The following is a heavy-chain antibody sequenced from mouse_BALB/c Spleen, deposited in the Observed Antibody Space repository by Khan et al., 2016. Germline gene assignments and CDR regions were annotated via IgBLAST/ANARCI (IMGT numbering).Heavy chain of an antibody. CDR3: ARLHYYGRFAY. Sequence: EVKLLEPGGGLVQPGGSLNLSCVASGFDFSRYWMSWVRLAPWKGLELIGEINPDSSTINYTPSLQDKFIISRDNAKNTLYLHMSQVRSEDTALYYCARLHYYGRFAYGGQGTLVTVSA. CDR2: INPDSSTI. D-gene: IGHD1-2*01. V-gene: IGHV4-1*02. CDR1: GFDFSRYW. J-gene: IGHJ3*01.